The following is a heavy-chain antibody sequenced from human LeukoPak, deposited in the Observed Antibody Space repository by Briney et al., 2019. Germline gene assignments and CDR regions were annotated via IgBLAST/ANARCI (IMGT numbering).Heavy chain of an antibody. CDR3: ARHCDYYDSSGYYYSWFDP. V-gene: IGHV5-51*01. CDR1: GYSFTSYW. D-gene: IGHD3-22*01. Sequence: GESLQISCKGSGYSFTSYWIGWVRQMPGKGLEWMGIIYPGDSDTRYSPSFQGQVTISADKSISTAYLQWSSLKASDTAMYYCARHCDYYDSSGYYYSWFDPWGQGTLVTVSS. CDR2: IYPGDSDT. J-gene: IGHJ5*02.